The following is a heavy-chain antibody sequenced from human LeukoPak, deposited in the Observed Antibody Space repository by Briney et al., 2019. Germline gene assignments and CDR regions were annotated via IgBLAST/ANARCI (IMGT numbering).Heavy chain of an antibody. CDR1: GFTLSNYW. D-gene: IGHD2-8*01. V-gene: IGHV3-74*01. J-gene: IGHJ6*03. CDR2: ISFDGSRT. Sequence: GGSLRLSCALSGFTLSNYWMYWVRQPPGKWLVWVSRISFDGSRTNYADSVKGRFTISRDTARATLSLQMNSLRVEDTAVYYCASATSACPNAVCPGVGYYYSMDVWGQGTTVTVSS. CDR3: ASATSACPNAVCPGVGYYYSMDV.